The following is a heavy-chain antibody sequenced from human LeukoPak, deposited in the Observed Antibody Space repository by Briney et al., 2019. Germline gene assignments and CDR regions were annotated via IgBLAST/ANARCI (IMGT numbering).Heavy chain of an antibody. D-gene: IGHD3-22*01. CDR1: GASFNSGSNY. V-gene: IGHV4-61*01. J-gene: IGHJ6*03. Sequence: PSDTLSLTCRVSGASFNSGSNYWGWIRQPPGKTLEWIGNIYYSGSTNYNPSLKSRVTISVDTSKNQFSLKLSSVTAADTAVYYCTRGSIAYYYMDVWGKGTTVTISS. CDR2: IYYSGST. CDR3: TRGSIAYYYMDV.